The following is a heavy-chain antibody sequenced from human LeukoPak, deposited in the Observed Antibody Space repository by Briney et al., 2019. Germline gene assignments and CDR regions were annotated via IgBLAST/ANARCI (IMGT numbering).Heavy chain of an antibody. V-gene: IGHV3-23*01. CDR2: ISGSGGST. CDR3: AKIKRLRYFDWLPHPFFDY. D-gene: IGHD3-9*01. CDR1: GFTFSSYA. Sequence: GGSLRLSCAASGFTFSSYAMSWVRQAPGKGLEWVSAISGSGGSTYYADSVKGRFTISRDNSKNTLYLQMNSLRAEDTAVYYCAKIKRLRYFDWLPHPFFDYWGQGTLVTVSS. J-gene: IGHJ4*02.